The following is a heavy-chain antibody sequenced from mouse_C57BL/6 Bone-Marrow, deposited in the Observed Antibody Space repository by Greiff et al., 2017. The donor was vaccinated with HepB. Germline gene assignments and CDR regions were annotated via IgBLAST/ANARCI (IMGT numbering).Heavy chain of an antibody. Sequence: QVHVKQSGPGLVQPSQSLSITCTVSGFSLTSYGVHWVRQPPGKGLEWLGVIWSGGSTDYNAAFISRLSLSKDNSKSQVFFKMNSLQADDTAIYYCAKKGEKNTLDYWGQGTTLTVSS. J-gene: IGHJ2*01. V-gene: IGHV2-4*01. D-gene: IGHD5-1-1*01. CDR2: IWSGGST. CDR3: AKKGEKNTLDY. CDR1: GFSLTSYG.